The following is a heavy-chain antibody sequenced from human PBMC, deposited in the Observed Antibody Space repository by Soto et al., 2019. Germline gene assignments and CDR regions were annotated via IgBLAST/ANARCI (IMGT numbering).Heavy chain of an antibody. Sequence: QVQLVQSGAEVKKPGASVKVSCKASGYTFTSYAMHWVRQAPGQRLEWMGWINAGNGNTKYSQKFHGRVTITRDTSASTAYMELSSLRSEDTAVYYCARGGWFGDCSGGSCYSFDYWGQGTLVTVSS. D-gene: IGHD2-15*01. CDR2: INAGNGNT. CDR3: ARGGWFGDCSGGSCYSFDY. V-gene: IGHV1-3*01. J-gene: IGHJ4*02. CDR1: GYTFTSYA.